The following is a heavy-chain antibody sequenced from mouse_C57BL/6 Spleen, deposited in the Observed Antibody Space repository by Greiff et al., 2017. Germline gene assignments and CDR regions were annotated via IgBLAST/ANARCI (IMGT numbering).Heavy chain of an antibody. CDR3: TRDGDYSKRYAMDY. D-gene: IGHD2-5*01. J-gene: IGHJ4*01. CDR1: GFTFSSYA. V-gene: IGHV5-9-1*02. Sequence: EVKLVESGEGLVKPGGSLKLSCAASGFTFSSYAMSWVRQTPEKRLEWVAYISSGGDYIYYADTVKGRFTISRDNARNTLYLQMSSLKSEDTAMYYCTRDGDYSKRYAMDYWGQGTSGTVSS. CDR2: ISSGGDYI.